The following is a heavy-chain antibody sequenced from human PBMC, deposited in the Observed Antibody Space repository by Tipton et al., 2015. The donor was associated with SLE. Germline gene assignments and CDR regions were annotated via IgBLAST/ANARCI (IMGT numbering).Heavy chain of an antibody. V-gene: IGHV4-59*01. CDR3: ARGRPGIAAAGTYDY. J-gene: IGHJ4*02. D-gene: IGHD6-13*01. Sequence: LRLSCAASGFTFSSYSMNWVRQAPGKGLEWIGYIYYSGSTNYNPSLKSRVTISVDTSKNQFSLKLSSVTAADTAVYYCARGRPGIAAAGTYDYWGQGTLVTVSS. CDR2: IYYSGST. CDR1: GFTFSSYS.